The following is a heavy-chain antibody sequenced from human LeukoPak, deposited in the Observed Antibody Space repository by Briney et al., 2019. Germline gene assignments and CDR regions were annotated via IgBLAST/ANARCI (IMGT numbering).Heavy chain of an antibody. CDR3: ARAGSHWHYVY. V-gene: IGHV3-7*01. J-gene: IGHJ4*02. D-gene: IGHD3-10*01. Sequence: GGSLRLSCAASGFTFSGFSMSWVRQSPTKGLEWVANIKQDGSERYYVDSVKGRFTISRANAKNSLSLQMNNLRVEDTAVCYCARAGSHWHYVYWGQGTVVTVSS. CDR2: IKQDGSER. CDR1: GFTFSGFS.